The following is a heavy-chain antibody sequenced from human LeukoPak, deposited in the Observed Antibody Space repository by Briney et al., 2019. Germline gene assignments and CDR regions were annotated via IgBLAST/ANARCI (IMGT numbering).Heavy chain of an antibody. D-gene: IGHD6-19*01. Sequence: PGGSLRLSCAASGFTFSSYWMRWVGQAPGKGGEWVANIKQEGSEKYYEDSVKGRFTISRDNAKNSLYLQMNSLRAEDTALYYCAKLQSSGWSYYFDYWGQGTLVTVSS. J-gene: IGHJ4*02. CDR1: GFTFSSYW. CDR2: IKQEGSEK. V-gene: IGHV3-7*03. CDR3: AKLQSSGWSYYFDY.